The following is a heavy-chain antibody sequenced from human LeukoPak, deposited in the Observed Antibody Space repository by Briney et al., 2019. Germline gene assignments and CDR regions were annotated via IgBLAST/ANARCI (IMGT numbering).Heavy chain of an antibody. CDR2: IYYSGST. D-gene: IGHD6-19*01. V-gene: IGHV4-59*08. J-gene: IGHJ4*02. CDR1: GVSINSHY. Sequence: SETLSLTCTVSGVSINSHYWSWIRHSPGKGLEWIGDIYYSGSTKYNGYLKSRVTISVDTAKNHLSLRLSSVLAADTAIYYCVRRDNTGWNYFDYWVQGILVTVSS. CDR3: VRRDNTGWNYFDY.